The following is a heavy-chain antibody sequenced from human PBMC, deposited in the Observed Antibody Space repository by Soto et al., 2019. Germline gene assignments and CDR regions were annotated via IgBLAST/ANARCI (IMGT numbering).Heavy chain of an antibody. D-gene: IGHD6-6*01. CDR2: IYSSGST. CDR1: GGSIISASYS. V-gene: IGHV4-31*11. J-gene: IGHJ5*02. CDR3: AREGAARIERRFDA. Sequence: PSETLSLTCAVSGGSIISASYSWNWIRQSPGRGLEWIGHIYSSGSTYYNPSLKSRVSISVDTSNNQFSLKLTSVTAADTAVYFCAREGAARIERRFDAWGQGILVTVSS.